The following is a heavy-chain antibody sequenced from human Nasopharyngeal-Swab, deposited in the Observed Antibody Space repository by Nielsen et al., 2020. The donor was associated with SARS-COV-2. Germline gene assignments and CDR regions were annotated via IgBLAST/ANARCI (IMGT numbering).Heavy chain of an antibody. CDR2: ISWNSGSI. J-gene: IGHJ6*02. CDR1: GFTFDDYA. V-gene: IGHV3-9*01. Sequence: SLKISCAASGFTFDDYAIHWVRQAPGKGLEWVSGISWNSGSIGYADSVKGRFTISRDNAKNSLYLQMNSLRAEDTALYYCAKQPAADYGMDVWGQGTTVTVSS. D-gene: IGHD2-2*01. CDR3: AKQPAADYGMDV.